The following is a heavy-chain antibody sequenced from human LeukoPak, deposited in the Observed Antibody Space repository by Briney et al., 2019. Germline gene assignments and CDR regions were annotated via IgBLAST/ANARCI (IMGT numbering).Heavy chain of an antibody. CDR1: GAPVSSASY. CDR2: IYNGVNT. D-gene: IGHD1-26*01. Sequence: SETLSLTCTVSGAPVSSASYWTWIRQPPGKGVEWIAHIYNGVNTNYNPSLKSRVTISVDTSKNQFSLRLNSATAADTAVYYCARSRAFNSGAFDPWGQGSLVTVSS. CDR3: ARSRAFNSGAFDP. J-gene: IGHJ5*02. V-gene: IGHV4-61*01.